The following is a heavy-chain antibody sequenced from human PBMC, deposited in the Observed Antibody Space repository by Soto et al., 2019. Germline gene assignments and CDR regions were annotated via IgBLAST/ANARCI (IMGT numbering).Heavy chain of an antibody. D-gene: IGHD3-9*01. Sequence: QVQLQQWGAGLLKPSETLSLTCAVYGGSFSGYYWSWIRQPPGKGLEWIGEINHSGSTNYNPSLKTRATISLHTSQNQFSLNLSSVTAADTAVYYCARIGRYFDWFTFDYWGQGTLVTVSS. CDR3: ARIGRYFDWFTFDY. CDR1: GGSFSGYY. J-gene: IGHJ4*02. CDR2: INHSGST. V-gene: IGHV4-34*01.